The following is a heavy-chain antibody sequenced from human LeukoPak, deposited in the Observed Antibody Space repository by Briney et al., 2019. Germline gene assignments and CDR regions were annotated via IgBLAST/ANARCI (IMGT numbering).Heavy chain of an antibody. Sequence: GGSLRLSCAASGFTLGSYGMQSVRQAPGTGLEWVALIWYDGSNKYYADSVKGRFTSSIDDYKQPLYVQMDSLLAQHPAVYFCASDRARERRKEWYFDPCGRGALVTLSS. J-gene: IGHJ2*01. CDR1: GFTLGSYG. V-gene: IGHV3-33*01. CDR2: IWYDGSNK. D-gene: IGHD1-26*01. CDR3: ASDRARERRKEWYFDP.